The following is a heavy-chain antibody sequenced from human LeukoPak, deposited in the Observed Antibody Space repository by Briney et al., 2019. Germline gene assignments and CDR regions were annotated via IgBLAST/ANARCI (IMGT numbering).Heavy chain of an antibody. CDR2: ISSSGSAI. CDR1: RFTISDYY. Sequence: GGSLRLSCAASRFTISDYYMTWIRQAPGKGLEGVSYISSSGSAIYYAHTVKGRFTVSMDNAKNSLYLQMNSLRAEDTAVYYCATLGRNYFDSWGQGSLVTVSS. CDR3: ATLGRNYFDS. D-gene: IGHD2-15*01. V-gene: IGHV3-11*01. J-gene: IGHJ4*02.